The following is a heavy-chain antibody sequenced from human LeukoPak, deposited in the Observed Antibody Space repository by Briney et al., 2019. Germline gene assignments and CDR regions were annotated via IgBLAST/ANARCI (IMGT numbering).Heavy chain of an antibody. Sequence: SETLSLTCTVSGGSISSSSYYWGWIRQPPGKGLEWIGSIYYSGSTYYNPSLKSRVTISVDTSKNRFSLKLSSVTAADTAVYYCARVASPVRAFYYYYMDVWGKGTTVTVS. CDR2: IYYSGST. V-gene: IGHV4-39*07. CDR1: GGSISSSSYY. CDR3: ARVASPVRAFYYYYMDV. J-gene: IGHJ6*03. D-gene: IGHD2-2*01.